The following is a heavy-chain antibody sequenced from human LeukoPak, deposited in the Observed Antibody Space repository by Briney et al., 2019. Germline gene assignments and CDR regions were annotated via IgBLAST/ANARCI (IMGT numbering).Heavy chain of an antibody. V-gene: IGHV3-49*03. CDR3: TRAVGDWRGLIRGY. D-gene: IGHD3-10*01. CDR1: GFTFGVYA. Sequence: PGGSLRLSCTASGFTFGVYAMSWFRQAPGKGLEWVGFIRSKAYGGTTEYAASVKGRFTISRDDSKSIAYLQMNSLKTEDTAVYYCTRAVGDWRGLIRGYWGQGTLVTVSS. CDR2: IRSKAYGGTT. J-gene: IGHJ4*02.